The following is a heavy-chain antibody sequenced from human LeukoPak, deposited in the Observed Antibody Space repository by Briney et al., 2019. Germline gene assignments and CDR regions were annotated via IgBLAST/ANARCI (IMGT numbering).Heavy chain of an antibody. J-gene: IGHJ4*02. CDR1: GGSFSGYY. V-gene: IGHV4-34*01. Sequence: SETLSLTCAVYGGSFSGYYWSWIRQPPGKGLEWIGEINHRGSTNYNPSLKSRVTISVDTSKNQFSLKLSSVTAADTAVYYCARRGGDYWGQGTLVTVSS. D-gene: IGHD3-16*01. CDR2: INHRGST. CDR3: ARRGGDY.